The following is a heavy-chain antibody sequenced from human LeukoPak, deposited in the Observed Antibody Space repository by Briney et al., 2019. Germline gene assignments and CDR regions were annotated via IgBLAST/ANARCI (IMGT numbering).Heavy chain of an antibody. D-gene: IGHD6-6*01. V-gene: IGHV4-59*01. J-gene: IGHJ6*03. Sequence: PSETLSLTCTVSGGSINSYYWSWIRQPPGKGLEWIGYIYYSGSTKYNPSLKSRVTISVDTSKNQFSLRLSPVTAVDTAVYYCARDWGVSARPGYMDVWGKGTTDTVSS. CDR2: IYYSGST. CDR3: ARDWGVSARPGYMDV. CDR1: GGSINSYY.